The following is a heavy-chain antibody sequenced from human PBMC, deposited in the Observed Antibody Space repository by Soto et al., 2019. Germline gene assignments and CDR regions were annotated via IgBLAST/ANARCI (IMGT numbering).Heavy chain of an antibody. CDR2: IFYSGST. Sequence: KPSETLSLTCTVSGGSITSGDHFWSWIRQPPGKGLEWMGHIFYSGSTYHNPSLKRRVTMSVDTSKNQFSLNLRAEDTAVYYCASAAAAGDHTVYYYGMDVWGQGTTVTVSS. CDR3: ASAAAAGDHTVYYYGMDV. CDR1: GGSITSGDHF. V-gene: IGHV4-30-4*01. J-gene: IGHJ6*02. D-gene: IGHD6-13*01.